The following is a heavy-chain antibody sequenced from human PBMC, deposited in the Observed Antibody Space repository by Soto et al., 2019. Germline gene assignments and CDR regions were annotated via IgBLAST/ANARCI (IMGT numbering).Heavy chain of an antibody. CDR2: INPNSGGT. V-gene: IGHV1-2*04. CDR3: ARDSRYYGSGSYPYFDY. CDR1: GYTFTGYY. Sequence: ASVKVSCKASGYTFTGYYMHWVRQAPGQGLEWMGWINPNSGGTNYAQKFQGWVTMTRDTSISTAYMELSRLRSDDTAVYYCARDSRYYGSGSYPYFDYWGQGTLVTVSS. D-gene: IGHD3-10*01. J-gene: IGHJ4*02.